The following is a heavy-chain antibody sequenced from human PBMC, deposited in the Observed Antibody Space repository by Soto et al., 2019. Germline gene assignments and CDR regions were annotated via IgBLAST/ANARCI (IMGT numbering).Heavy chain of an antibody. D-gene: IGHD2-21*02. Sequence: ASVKVSCKASGYTFTSYYMHWVRQAPGQGLEWMGIINPSGGSTSYAQKFQGRVTMTRDTSTSTVYMELSSLRSEDTAVYYCARERIVVVTANTSPDFQHWGQGTLVTVSS. V-gene: IGHV1-46*01. J-gene: IGHJ1*01. CDR1: GYTFTSYY. CDR2: INPSGGST. CDR3: ARERIVVVTANTSPDFQH.